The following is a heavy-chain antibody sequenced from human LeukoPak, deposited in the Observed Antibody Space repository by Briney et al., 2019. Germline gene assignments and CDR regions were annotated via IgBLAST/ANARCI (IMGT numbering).Heavy chain of an antibody. Sequence: HPGGSLRLSCAASGLTFSSYWMSWVRQAPGKGLEWVANIKQDGSEKYYVDSVKGRFTISRDNAKNSLYLQMNSLRAEDTAVYYCARADSSGYYWNWGQGTLVTVSS. V-gene: IGHV3-7*01. CDR2: IKQDGSEK. J-gene: IGHJ4*02. CDR3: ARADSSGYYWN. CDR1: GLTFSSYW. D-gene: IGHD3-22*01.